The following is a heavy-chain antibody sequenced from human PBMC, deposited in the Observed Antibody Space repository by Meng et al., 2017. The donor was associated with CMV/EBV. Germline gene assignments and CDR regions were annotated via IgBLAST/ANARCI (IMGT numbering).Heavy chain of an antibody. CDR3: ARTPVADTAMVHYYYYGMDV. J-gene: IGHJ6*02. V-gene: IGHV3-30-3*01. Sequence: GGSLRLSCAASGFTFSSYAMHWVRQAPGKGLEWVAVISYDGNNKYYADSVKGRFTISRDNSKNTLYLQMNSLRAEDTAVYYCARTPVADTAMVHYYYYGMDVWGQGTTVTVSS. D-gene: IGHD5-18*01. CDR1: GFTFSSYA. CDR2: ISYDGNNK.